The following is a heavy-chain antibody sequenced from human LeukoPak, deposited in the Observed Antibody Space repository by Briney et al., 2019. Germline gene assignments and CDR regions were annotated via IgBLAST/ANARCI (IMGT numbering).Heavy chain of an antibody. V-gene: IGHV3-74*01. CDR3: ARDPGYNFGGAFDY. J-gene: IGHJ4*02. Sequence: GGSLRLSCAASGFTFSDYWMHWVRQAPGKGLVWVSRISSDGSRVTYADSVKGRFTISRDNAKNTLYLQMNSLRAEDTAVYYCARDPGYNFGGAFDYWGQGTLVTVSS. D-gene: IGHD1-20*01. CDR2: ISSDGSRV. CDR1: GFTFSDYW.